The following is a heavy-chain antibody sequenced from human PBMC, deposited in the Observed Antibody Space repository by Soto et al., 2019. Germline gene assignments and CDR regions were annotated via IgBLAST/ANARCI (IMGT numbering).Heavy chain of an antibody. Sequence: QVQLVQSGAEVKKPGASVKVSCKASGYTFTTYDINWVRQATGQGLEWMGWMSPNSGNTGYAQKFQGRVTMTRDTSISTADMELSSLRSDDTAVYYCARQWELSGYYYGMDVWGQGTTVTVSS. D-gene: IGHD1-26*01. CDR1: GYTFTTYD. CDR2: MSPNSGNT. V-gene: IGHV1-8*01. J-gene: IGHJ6*02. CDR3: ARQWELSGYYYGMDV.